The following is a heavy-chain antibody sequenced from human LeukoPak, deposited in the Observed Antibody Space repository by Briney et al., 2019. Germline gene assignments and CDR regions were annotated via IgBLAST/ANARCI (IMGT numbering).Heavy chain of an antibody. D-gene: IGHD3-10*01. Sequence: QPGGSLRLSCAASGFTFSSYEMNWVRQAPGKGLEWVSYISSSGSTIYYADSVKGRFTISRDNAKNSLYLQMNSLRAEDTAVYYCARSIWFGPLLFDYWGQGTLVTVSS. V-gene: IGHV3-48*03. CDR3: ARSIWFGPLLFDY. J-gene: IGHJ4*02. CDR2: ISSSGSTI. CDR1: GFTFSSYE.